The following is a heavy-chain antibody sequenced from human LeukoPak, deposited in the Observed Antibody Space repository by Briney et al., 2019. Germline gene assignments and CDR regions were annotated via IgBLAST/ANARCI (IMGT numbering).Heavy chain of an antibody. J-gene: IGHJ4*02. CDR2: IIPIFGTA. Sequence: SVKVSCKASGGTFSSYAISWVRQAPGQGLELMGGIIPIFGTANYAQKFQGRVTITADESTSTAYMELGSVRSEDTAVYYCAEIVAGTDCWGQGALVTVSS. CDR1: GGTFSSYA. V-gene: IGHV1-69*13. CDR3: AEIVAGTDC. D-gene: IGHD6-19*01.